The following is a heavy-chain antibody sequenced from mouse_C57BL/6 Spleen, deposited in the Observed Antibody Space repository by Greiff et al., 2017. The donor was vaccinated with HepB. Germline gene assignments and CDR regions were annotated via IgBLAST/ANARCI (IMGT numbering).Heavy chain of an antibody. Sequence: QVQLQQPGAELVKPGASVKMSCTASGYTFTSYWITWVKQRPGQGLEWIGDIYPGSGSTNYNEKFKSKATLTVDTSSSTAYLQLSSLTSEDSAVYYCARSGAVVAEDYFDYWGQGTTLTVSS. J-gene: IGHJ2*01. CDR3: ARSGAVVAEDYFDY. D-gene: IGHD1-1*01. V-gene: IGHV1-55*01. CDR1: GYTFTSYW. CDR2: IYPGSGST.